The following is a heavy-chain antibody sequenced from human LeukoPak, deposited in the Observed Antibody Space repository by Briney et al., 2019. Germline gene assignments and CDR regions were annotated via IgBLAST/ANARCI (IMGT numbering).Heavy chain of an antibody. V-gene: IGHV1-8*01. CDR1: GYTFTSYD. Sequence: ASVKVSCKASGYTFTSYDINWVRQATGQGLEWMGWMNPNSGNTGYAQKFQGRVTMTRNTSISTAYTELSSLRSEDTAVYYCARGRTYYYDSSGERWGQGTLVTVSS. D-gene: IGHD3-22*01. CDR2: MNPNSGNT. CDR3: ARGRTYYYDSSGER. J-gene: IGHJ4*02.